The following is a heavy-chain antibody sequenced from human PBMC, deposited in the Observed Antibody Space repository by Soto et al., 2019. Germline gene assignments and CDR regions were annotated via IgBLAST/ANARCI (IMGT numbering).Heavy chain of an antibody. CDR2: ISSSSSTI. V-gene: IGHV3-48*02. CDR1: GFTFSSYS. J-gene: IGHJ4*02. D-gene: IGHD3-16*02. Sequence: GGSLRLSCAASGFTFSSYSMNWVRQAPGKGLEWVSYISSSSSTIYYADSVKGRFTISRDNAKNSLYLQMNSLRDEDTAVYYCARDSLQYYDYVWGSYRPDFNFDYWGQGTLVTVSS. CDR3: ARDSLQYYDYVWGSYRPDFNFDY.